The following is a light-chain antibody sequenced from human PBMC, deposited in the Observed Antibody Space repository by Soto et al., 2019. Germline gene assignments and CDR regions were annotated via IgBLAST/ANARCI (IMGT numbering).Light chain of an antibody. V-gene: IGKV3-15*01. CDR1: QRVSSN. CDR2: GAS. CDR3: QQYNNWPPWT. J-gene: IGKJ1*01. Sequence: EIVMTQSPATLSVSPGERATLSCRASQRVSSNLAGYQQKPGQAPRLLIYGASTRATGIPARFSGSGSGTEFTLTISLLQSEDFAVYYCQQYNNWPPWTLGQGTKVEIK.